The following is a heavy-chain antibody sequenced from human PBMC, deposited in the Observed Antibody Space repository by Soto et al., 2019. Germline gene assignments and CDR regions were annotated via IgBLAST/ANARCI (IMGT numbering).Heavy chain of an antibody. CDR3: ARLLGYCSGGSCYLKGAFDI. Sequence: ASVKVSCKASGYTFTSYGISWVRQAPGQGLEWMGWISAYNGNTNYAQKLQGRVTMTTDTSTSTAYMELRSLRSDDTAVYYCARLLGYCSGGSCYLKGAFDIWGQGTMVTVSS. CDR1: GYTFTSYG. V-gene: IGHV1-18*01. CDR2: ISAYNGNT. D-gene: IGHD2-15*01. J-gene: IGHJ3*02.